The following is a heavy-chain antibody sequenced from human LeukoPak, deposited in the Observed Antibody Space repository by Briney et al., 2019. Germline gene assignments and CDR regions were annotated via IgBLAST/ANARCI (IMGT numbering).Heavy chain of an antibody. D-gene: IGHD3-10*01. CDR1: GFTVSNNY. Sequence: PGGSLRLSCAASGFTVSNNYMNWVRQAPGKGLEWVARMSGSGGSTYYADSVKGRFTISRDNSKNTLYLQVNSLRAEDTAVYYCAKVGGVGSNSFFYYMDVWGKGTTVTVSS. CDR3: AKVGGVGSNSFFYYMDV. V-gene: IGHV3-23*01. J-gene: IGHJ6*03. CDR2: MSGSGGST.